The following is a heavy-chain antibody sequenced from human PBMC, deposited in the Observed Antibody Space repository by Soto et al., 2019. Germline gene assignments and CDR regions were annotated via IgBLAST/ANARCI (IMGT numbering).Heavy chain of an antibody. CDR2: IYYSGST. CDR3: ARDRHTVVVSAEGWFDP. D-gene: IGHD2-21*02. Sequence: QVQLQESGPGLVKPSQNLSLTCTVSGGSISNGGYYLSWIRQHPEKGLEWIGYIYYSGSTYYNPSLKSRVTISVDTSKNQFSLKLNSVTAADTAVYYCARDRHTVVVSAEGWFDPWGQGTLVTVSS. J-gene: IGHJ5*02. CDR1: GGSISNGGYY. V-gene: IGHV4-31*03.